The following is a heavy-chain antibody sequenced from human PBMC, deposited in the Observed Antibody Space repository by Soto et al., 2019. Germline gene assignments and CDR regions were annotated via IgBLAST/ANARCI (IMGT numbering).Heavy chain of an antibody. V-gene: IGHV4-30-4*01. J-gene: IGHJ5*02. Sequence: PSETLSLTCTVSGGSISSGDYYWSWIRQPPGKGLEWIGYNYYSGSTYYNPSLKSRVTISVDTSKNQFSLKLSSVTAAGTAVYYCARVPVLYYDILTGQQSNWFDPWGQGTLVTVSS. CDR3: ARVPVLYYDILTGQQSNWFDP. CDR1: GGSISSGDYY. CDR2: NYYSGST. D-gene: IGHD3-9*01.